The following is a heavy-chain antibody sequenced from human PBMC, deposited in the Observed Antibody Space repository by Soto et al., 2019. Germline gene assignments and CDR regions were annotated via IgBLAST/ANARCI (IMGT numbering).Heavy chain of an antibody. J-gene: IGHJ6*02. D-gene: IGHD3-10*01. V-gene: IGHV3-33*01. Sequence: QVQLVESGGGVVQPGESLRLSCAASGFTFSTYNMHWVRQAPGKGLEWVAVIWYDGSNKYYEDSVEGRFTISRDNSRNTLNLQMHSLRAEDTAVYYCARDYSTKMVRGVIITGYGMDVWGQGTTVTVSS. CDR3: ARDYSTKMVRGVIITGYGMDV. CDR2: IWYDGSNK. CDR1: GFTFSTYN.